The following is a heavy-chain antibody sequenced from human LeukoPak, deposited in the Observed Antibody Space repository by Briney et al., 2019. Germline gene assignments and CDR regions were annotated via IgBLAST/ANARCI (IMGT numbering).Heavy chain of an antibody. CDR3: ARDGGRGTFDY. CDR2: IYNSGST. Sequence: SETLSLTCTVSGGSISSYYWSWIRQPPGKGLEWIGYIYNSGSTNYNPSLKSRVTISVDTSKNQFSLKLSSVTAADTAVYYCARDGGRGTFDYWGQGTLVTVSS. V-gene: IGHV4-59*01. J-gene: IGHJ4*02. CDR1: GGSISSYY. D-gene: IGHD3-16*01.